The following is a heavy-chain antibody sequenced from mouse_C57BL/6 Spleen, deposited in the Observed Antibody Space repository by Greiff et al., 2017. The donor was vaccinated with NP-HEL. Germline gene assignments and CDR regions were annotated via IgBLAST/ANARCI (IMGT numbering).Heavy chain of an antibody. CDR1: GYTFTDYH. J-gene: IGHJ3*01. Sequence: VQLQQSGPELVKPGASVKMSCKASGYTFTDYHMHWVKQSHGKSLEWIGYINPNNGGTSYNQKFKGKATLTVNKSSSTAYMELRSLTSEDSAVYYCAREGNGNYVAWFAYWGQGTLVTVSA. V-gene: IGHV1-22*01. CDR2: INPNNGGT. D-gene: IGHD2-1*01. CDR3: AREGNGNYVAWFAY.